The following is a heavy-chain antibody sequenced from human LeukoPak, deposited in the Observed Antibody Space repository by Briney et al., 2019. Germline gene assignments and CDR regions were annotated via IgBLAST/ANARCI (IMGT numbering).Heavy chain of an antibody. V-gene: IGHV4-59*11. Sequence: SETLSLTCAVSDDSFSSHYWTWIRQPPGKGLEWIGYISYIGRTNYNPSLKSRVTISIDTSKNQFSLKLSSVTAADTAVYYCARDLVTVTKGFDIWGQGTMVSVSS. CDR1: DDSFSSHY. CDR3: ARDLVTVTKGFDI. D-gene: IGHD4-17*01. J-gene: IGHJ3*02. CDR2: ISYIGRT.